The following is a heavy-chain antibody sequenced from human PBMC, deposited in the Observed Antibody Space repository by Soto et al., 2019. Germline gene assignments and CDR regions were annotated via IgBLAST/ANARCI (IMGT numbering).Heavy chain of an antibody. J-gene: IGHJ4*02. V-gene: IGHV1-69*13. CDR2: IIPIFGTA. CDR3: ARDLAHPRHLAY. CDR1: GGTFSSYA. Sequence: ASVKVSCKASGGTFSSYAISWVRQAPGQGLEWMGGIIPIFGTANYAQKFQGRVTITADESTSTAYMELSSLRSEDTAVYYCARDLAHPRHLAYWGQGTLVTVSS.